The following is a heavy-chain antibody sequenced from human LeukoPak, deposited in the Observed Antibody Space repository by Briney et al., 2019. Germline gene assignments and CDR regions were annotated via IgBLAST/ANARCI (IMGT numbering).Heavy chain of an antibody. CDR1: GYSFTSYW. D-gene: IGHD6-13*01. CDR2: IYPGDSDT. J-gene: IGHJ4*02. Sequence: GESLKISCKGSGYSFTSYWIGWVRQMPGKGLEWMGIIYPGDSDTRYSPSFQGQVTISADKSIRTAYLQWSSLRASDTAMYYCARLYRSWYGEIDYWGQGTLVTVSS. V-gene: IGHV5-51*01. CDR3: ARLYRSWYGEIDY.